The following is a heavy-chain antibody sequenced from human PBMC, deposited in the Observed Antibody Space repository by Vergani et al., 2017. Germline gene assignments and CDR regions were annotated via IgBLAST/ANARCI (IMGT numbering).Heavy chain of an antibody. CDR1: GFTFSSYG. J-gene: IGHJ4*02. V-gene: IGHV3-33*01. D-gene: IGHD5-18*01. Sequence: VQLLESGGGVVQPGRSLRLSCAASGFTFSSYGMHWVRQAPGKGLEWVAVIWYDGSNKYYADSVKGRFTISRDNSKNTLYLQMNSLRAEDTAVYYCARGYSYGYPFDYWGQGTLVTVSS. CDR3: ARGYSYGYPFDY. CDR2: IWYDGSNK.